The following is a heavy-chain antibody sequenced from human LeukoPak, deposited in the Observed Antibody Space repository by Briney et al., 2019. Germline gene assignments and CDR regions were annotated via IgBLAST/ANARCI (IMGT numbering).Heavy chain of an antibody. V-gene: IGHV3-21*01. CDR3: ARDLSGVAGYTYGRGIDY. D-gene: IGHD5-18*01. J-gene: IGHJ4*02. CDR1: GFTFSSYS. Sequence: GGSLRLSCAASGFTFSSYSMNWVRQAPGKGLEWVSSISSSSSYIYYADSVKGRFTISRDNAKNSLYLQMNSLRAEDAAVYYCARDLSGVAGYTYGRGIDYWGQGTLVTVSS. CDR2: ISSSSSYI.